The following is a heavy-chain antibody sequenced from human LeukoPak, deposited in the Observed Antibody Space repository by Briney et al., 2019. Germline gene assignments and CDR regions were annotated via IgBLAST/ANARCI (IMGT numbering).Heavy chain of an antibody. V-gene: IGHV4-4*07. J-gene: IGHJ5*02. CDR1: GYSITNNYY. CDR2: TYTSGST. Sequence: ETSETLSPTCTVSGYSITNNYYWSWIRQPAGKGLEWIGRTYTSGSTNYNPSLKSRVTMSVDTSTAADTAVYYCARDRYRYDSSGYWRFDPWGQGTLVTVSS. D-gene: IGHD3-22*01. CDR3: ARDRYRYDSSGYWRFDP.